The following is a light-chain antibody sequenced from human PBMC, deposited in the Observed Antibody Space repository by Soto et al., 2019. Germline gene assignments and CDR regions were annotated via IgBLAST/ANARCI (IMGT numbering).Light chain of an antibody. CDR1: QSVSSN. Sequence: DIVMTQSPATLSVSPGERATLSCRASQSVSSNLAWYQQKPGQAPRLLIYGASTRATGIPARFSGSGSGTEFTLTISSLQSEDFAVHYCQQYNNWPPGWTFGQGTKVDIK. CDR2: GAS. V-gene: IGKV3-15*01. CDR3: QQYNNWPPGWT. J-gene: IGKJ1*01.